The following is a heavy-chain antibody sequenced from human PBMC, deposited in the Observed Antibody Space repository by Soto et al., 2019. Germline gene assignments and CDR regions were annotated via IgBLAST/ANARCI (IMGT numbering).Heavy chain of an antibody. J-gene: IGHJ5*02. CDR3: ARGKRLSGWFDP. D-gene: IGHD2-15*01. CDR1: GGSLSSYY. Sequence: PSETLSLTCTVSGGSLSSYYWTWIRQPAGKGLEWIGRVYSSGGTHYNPSLKSRVTISLDTSKNQFSLRLLSVTAADTAVYYCARGKRLSGWFDPWGQGTLVTVSS. CDR2: VYSSGGT. V-gene: IGHV4-4*07.